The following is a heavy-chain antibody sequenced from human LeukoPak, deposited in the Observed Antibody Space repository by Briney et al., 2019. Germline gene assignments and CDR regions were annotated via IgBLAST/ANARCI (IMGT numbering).Heavy chain of an antibody. J-gene: IGHJ5*02. CDR1: GFAFSDSF. CDR2: IYSGGDT. V-gene: IGHV3-66*01. D-gene: IGHD2-2*03. CDR3: AKDGGMDIVVVPAAYNWFDP. Sequence: GGSLRLSCAASGFAFSDSFINWVRQAPGKGLEWVSVIYSGGDTHYAESVKDRFIISRDNSKNTLYLQMNSLRAEDTAVYYCAKDGGMDIVVVPAAYNWFDPWGQGTLVTVSS.